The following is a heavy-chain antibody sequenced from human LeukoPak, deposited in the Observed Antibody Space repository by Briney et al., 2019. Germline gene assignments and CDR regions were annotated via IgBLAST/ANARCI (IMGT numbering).Heavy chain of an antibody. CDR2: TYSGGST. CDR1: GFIVSSNS. J-gene: IGHJ4*02. D-gene: IGHD1-26*01. Sequence: GGSLRLSCTVSGFIVSSNSMSWVRQAPGKGLEWVSVTYSGGSTYYADSVEGRCTISRDNSKNTLYHQMNRLRGEDAAVYYCASGIRAFDNWGQGTLVTVS. CDR3: ASGIRAFDN. V-gene: IGHV3-66*01.